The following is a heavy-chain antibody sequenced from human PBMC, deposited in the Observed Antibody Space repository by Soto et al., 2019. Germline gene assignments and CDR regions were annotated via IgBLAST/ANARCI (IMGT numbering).Heavy chain of an antibody. J-gene: IGHJ4*02. D-gene: IGHD6-6*01. CDR3: ATDPGIAARRGFDS. CDR1: GFTFSNAW. V-gene: IGHV3-15*07. Sequence: GGSLRLSCAASGFTFSNAWMNWVRQAPGKGLEWVGRIKGKTDGGTTDDGTPVRGRFTVSRDDSKNTLHLKMDSLKTDDTAVYYCATDPGIAARRGFDSWGQGTLVTVSS. CDR2: IKGKTDGGTT.